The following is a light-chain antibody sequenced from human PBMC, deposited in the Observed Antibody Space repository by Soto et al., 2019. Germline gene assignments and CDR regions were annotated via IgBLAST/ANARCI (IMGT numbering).Light chain of an antibody. CDR2: DAS. Sequence: EIVLTQSPATLSLSPGERATLSCRASQSVSSYLAWYQQKPGQAPRLLIYDASKRATGIPARFSGSGSGTDFTLTVSSLEPEDFAVYYCQQRSDWPPTFGQGTKLEIK. CDR3: QQRSDWPPT. CDR1: QSVSSY. J-gene: IGKJ2*01. V-gene: IGKV3-11*01.